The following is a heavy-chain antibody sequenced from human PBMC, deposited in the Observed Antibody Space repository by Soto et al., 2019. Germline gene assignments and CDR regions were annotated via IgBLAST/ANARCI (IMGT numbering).Heavy chain of an antibody. CDR2: ITSNGRTT. Sequence: GCKTVSCTASGFTFSTYAMHWVRQAPGKGLEYIAGITSNGRTTSYKDSVKGRFIISRDNSESTLYLQMSSLRFDDTAVYFCVKDHLAKPGTGLYNCSDPWGPG. CDR3: VKDHLAKPGTGLYNCSDP. CDR1: GFTFSTYA. J-gene: IGHJ5*02. D-gene: IGHD3-9*01. V-gene: IGHV3-64D*06.